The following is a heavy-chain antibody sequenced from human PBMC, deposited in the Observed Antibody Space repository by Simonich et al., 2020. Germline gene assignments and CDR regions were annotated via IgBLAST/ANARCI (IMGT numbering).Heavy chain of an antibody. CDR2: ITPNSGSQ. CDR3: ARGGVQYYYYYMDV. J-gene: IGHJ6*03. V-gene: IGHV1-2*02. CDR1: GYTFTGYY. Sequence: QVQLVQSGAEVKKPGASGKVSCKASGYTFTGYYMHWVRQAPGQGLECMRGITPNSGSQNYAQKFQGRVTMTRDTSISTAYMELSRLRSDDTAVYHCARGGVQYYYYYMDVWCKGTTVTVSS. D-gene: IGHD3-3*01.